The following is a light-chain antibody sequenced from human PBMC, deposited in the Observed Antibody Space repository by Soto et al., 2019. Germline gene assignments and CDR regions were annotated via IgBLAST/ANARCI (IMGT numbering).Light chain of an antibody. CDR1: QSVSSY. CDR2: DES. J-gene: IGKJ4*01. CDR3: QRRRNWPLT. V-gene: IGKV3-11*01. Sequence: EIVLTHSPATLSLSPGERATLSCRASQSVSSYLACYQQKPGQAPRLLIYDESNRATDIPARFSGSGSGKDFTLASSSLEPEDFAVYYCQRRRNWPLTFGGGTKEEIK.